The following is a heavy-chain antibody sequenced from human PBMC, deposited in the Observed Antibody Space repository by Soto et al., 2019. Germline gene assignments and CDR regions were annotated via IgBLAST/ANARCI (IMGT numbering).Heavy chain of an antibody. D-gene: IGHD2-15*01. CDR3: ARAGGSGPPRGKYNWFDP. J-gene: IGHJ5*02. CDR2: IYHSGST. CDR1: GGCISSGGYS. V-gene: IGHV4-30-2*01. Sequence: TLSLTGAVSGGCISSGGYSWSWIRQPPGKGLEWIGYIYHSGSTYYNPSLKSRVTISVDRSKNQFSLKLSSVTAADTAVYYCARAGGSGPPRGKYNWFDPCGQGTLVTVSS.